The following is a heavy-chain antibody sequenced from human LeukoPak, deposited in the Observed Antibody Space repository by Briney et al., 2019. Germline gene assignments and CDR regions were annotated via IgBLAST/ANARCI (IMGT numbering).Heavy chain of an antibody. CDR2: IYSGGYSGVNT. CDR1: GFTVSSNY. Sequence: GGSLRLSCAASGFTVSSNYMSWVRQAPGTGLEWVSLIYSGGYSGVNTYYADSGKGRFTISRNNSKNTLYLQMNSLRAEDTAVYYCAKGGCSSTSCYRPNDYWGQGTLVTVSS. V-gene: IGHV3-66*02. J-gene: IGHJ4*02. CDR3: AKGGCSSTSCYRPNDY. D-gene: IGHD2-2*02.